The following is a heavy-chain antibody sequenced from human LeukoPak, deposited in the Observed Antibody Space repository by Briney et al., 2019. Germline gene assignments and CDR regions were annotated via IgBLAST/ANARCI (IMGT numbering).Heavy chain of an antibody. CDR2: INPSGGNT. Sequence: GASVKVSCKASGYIFTSFYMHWVRQAPGQGLEWMGIINPSGGNTGYAQKFQGRVTMTRDTSTSTAYMELSRLRSDDTAVYYCARDWITMVRGVGNGMDVWGQGTTVTVSS. J-gene: IGHJ6*02. CDR1: GYIFTSFY. D-gene: IGHD3-10*01. CDR3: ARDWITMVRGVGNGMDV. V-gene: IGHV1-46*01.